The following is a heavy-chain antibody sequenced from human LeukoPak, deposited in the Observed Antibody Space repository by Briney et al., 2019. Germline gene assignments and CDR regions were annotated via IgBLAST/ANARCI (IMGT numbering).Heavy chain of an antibody. D-gene: IGHD2-2*01. V-gene: IGHV3-7*03. CDR2: IKQDGSEK. CDR3: ARGGCSSASCAFDY. CDR1: GFTFSSYW. Sequence: PGGSLRLSCAASGFTFSSYWMSWVRQAPGKGLEWVANIKQDGSEKYYVDSVKGRFTISRDNAKNSLYLQMNSLRAEDTAVYYCARGGCSSASCAFDYWGQGTLVTVSS. J-gene: IGHJ4*02.